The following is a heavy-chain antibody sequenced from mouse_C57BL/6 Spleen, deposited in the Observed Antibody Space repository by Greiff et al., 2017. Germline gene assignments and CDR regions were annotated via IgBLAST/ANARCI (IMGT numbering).Heavy chain of an antibody. D-gene: IGHD1-1*01. CDR2: IYPGGGYT. CDR3: ARGGLVAPFDY. J-gene: IGHJ2*01. V-gene: IGHV1-63*01. CDR1: GYTFTNYW. Sequence: VKLQESGAELVRPGTSVKMSCKASGYTFTNYWIGWAKQRPGHGLEWIGDIYPGGGYTNYNEKFKGKATLTADKSSSTAYMQFSSLTSEDSAIYYCARGGLVAPFDYWGQGTTLTVSS.